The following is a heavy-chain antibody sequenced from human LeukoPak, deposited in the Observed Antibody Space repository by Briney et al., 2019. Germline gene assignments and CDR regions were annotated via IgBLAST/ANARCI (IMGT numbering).Heavy chain of an antibody. CDR3: ARDSPAYCSGGNCYNWYFYL. CDR1: GDSITNRNW. Sequence: SETLSLTCAVSGDSITNRNWWNWVRQPPGKGLEWIGEISHSGSTNYNPSLKSRVTISVDKSKNEFSLNLSSVTAADTAVYYCARDSPAYCSGGNCYNWYFYLWGRGNLVSVSS. J-gene: IGHJ2*01. V-gene: IGHV4-4*02. CDR2: ISHSGST. D-gene: IGHD2-15*01.